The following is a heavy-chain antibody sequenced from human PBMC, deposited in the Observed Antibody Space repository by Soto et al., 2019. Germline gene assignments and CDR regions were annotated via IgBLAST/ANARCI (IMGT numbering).Heavy chain of an antibody. J-gene: IGHJ4*02. V-gene: IGHV5-10-1*04. Sequence: GESLKISCKGSGYSFAGYWITWVRQKPGKGLEWMGRIDPSDSQTYYSPSFQGQVTISADKSISTAFLQWSSLKASDTATYYCARTTIAGIRGYFDYWGQGTLVTVSS. CDR3: ARTTIAGIRGYFDY. CDR2: IDPSDSQT. CDR1: GYSFAGYW. D-gene: IGHD2-21*01.